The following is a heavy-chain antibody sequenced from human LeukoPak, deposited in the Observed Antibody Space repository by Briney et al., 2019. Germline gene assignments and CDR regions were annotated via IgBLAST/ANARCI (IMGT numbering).Heavy chain of an antibody. J-gene: IGHJ4*02. V-gene: IGHV4-39*07. Sequence: SETLSLTCTVSGGSISSSSYYWGWIRQPPGKGLEWIGSMYSSGSTYYNPSLKSRVTISVDTSKNQFSLKLSSVTAADTAVYYCARFSSGSSGYYCDYWGQGTLVTVSS. D-gene: IGHD3-22*01. CDR3: ARFSSGSSGYYCDY. CDR1: GGSISSSSYY. CDR2: MYSSGST.